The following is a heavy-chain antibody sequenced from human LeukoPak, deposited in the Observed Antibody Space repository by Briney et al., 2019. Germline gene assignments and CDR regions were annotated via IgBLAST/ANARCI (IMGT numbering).Heavy chain of an antibody. CDR1: GESFSGYF. CDR3: ARIWPDL. D-gene: IGHD3-10*01. CDR2: INHSGYT. Sequence: PSETLSLTCAVYGESFSGYFWSWIRQPPGKGLEWIGEINHSGYTNHNPSLKSRVTISVDTSKKQFSLRLNSVTAADTAVYYCARIWPDLWGRGTLVTVSS. J-gene: IGHJ2*01. V-gene: IGHV4-34*01.